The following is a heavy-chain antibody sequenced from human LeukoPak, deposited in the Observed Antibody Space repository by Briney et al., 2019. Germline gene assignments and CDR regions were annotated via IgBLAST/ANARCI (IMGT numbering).Heavy chain of an antibody. Sequence: GGSLRLSCAASGVTFSGYGMNWVRQAPGKGLEWVSYICSSSVATHYADSVKGRFTISRDTAESSLYLQMNSLRAEDTAIYYCASMTTYCGGDCYFFDYWGRGTLVTVSS. CDR1: GVTFSGYG. CDR2: ICSSSVAT. CDR3: ASMTTYCGGDCYFFDY. D-gene: IGHD2-21*02. J-gene: IGHJ4*02. V-gene: IGHV3-48*04.